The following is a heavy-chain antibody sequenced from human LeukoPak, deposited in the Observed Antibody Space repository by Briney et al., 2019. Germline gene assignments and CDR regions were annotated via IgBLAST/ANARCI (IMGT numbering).Heavy chain of an antibody. V-gene: IGHV3-7*01. D-gene: IGHD6-13*01. CDR2: IKYDAGEK. J-gene: IGHJ4*01. CDR1: GFTFSDHY. CDR3: ARDGTAAGLYFDL. Sequence: GESLKISCAASGFTFSDHYMNWVRQAPGKGLEWVASIKYDAGEKSYVDSVKGRFTISRDNAKNSLYLQMSSLRPEDTAVYYCARDGTAAGLYFDLWGQGTLVTVSS.